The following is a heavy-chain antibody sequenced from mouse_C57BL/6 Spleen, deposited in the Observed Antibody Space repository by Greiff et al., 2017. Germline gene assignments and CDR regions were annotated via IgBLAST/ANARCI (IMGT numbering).Heavy chain of an antibody. Sequence: DVKLQESGAELVKPGASVKLSCTASGFNIKDYYMHWVKQRTEQGLEWIGRIDPEDGETKYAPKFQGKATITADTSSNTAYLQLSSLTSEDTAVYYCARSVTTVVARGDFDYWGQGTTLTVSS. CDR1: GFNIKDYY. J-gene: IGHJ2*01. CDR2: IDPEDGET. V-gene: IGHV14-2*01. CDR3: ARSVTTVVARGDFDY. D-gene: IGHD1-1*01.